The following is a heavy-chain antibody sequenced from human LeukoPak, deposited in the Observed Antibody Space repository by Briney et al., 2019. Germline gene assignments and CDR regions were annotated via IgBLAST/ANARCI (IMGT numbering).Heavy chain of an antibody. D-gene: IGHD3-3*01. V-gene: IGHV1-8*03. CDR3: ARGGYDFWSGYSRFGALYYMDV. CDR2: MNPNSGNT. J-gene: IGHJ6*03. Sequence: ASVKVSCKASGYTFTSYDINWVRQATGQGLEWMGWMNPNSGNTGYAQKFQGRVTITRNNSISTAYMELSSLRSEDTAVYYCARGGYDFWSGYSRFGALYYMDVWGKGTTVTVSS. CDR1: GYTFTSYD.